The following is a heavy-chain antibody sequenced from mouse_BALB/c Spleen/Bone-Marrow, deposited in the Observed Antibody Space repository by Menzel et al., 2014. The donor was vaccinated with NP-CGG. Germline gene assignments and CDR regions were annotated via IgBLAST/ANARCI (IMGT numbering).Heavy chain of an antibody. CDR3: TRWLPYAMDY. CDR2: IYSSDSYT. V-gene: IGHV1-69*02. D-gene: IGHD2-2*01. CDR1: GYTFTNYW. J-gene: IGHJ4*01. Sequence: QVQLKQSGAELVRPGASVKLSCEASGYTFTNYWINWVKQRPGQGLEWIGNIYSSDSYTNYNQKFKDKATLTVDKSSSTAYMQLSSPTSEDSAVYYCTRWLPYAMDYWGQGTSVTVSS.